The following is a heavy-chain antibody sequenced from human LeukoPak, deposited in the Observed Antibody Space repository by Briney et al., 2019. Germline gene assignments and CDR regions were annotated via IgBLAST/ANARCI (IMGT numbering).Heavy chain of an antibody. J-gene: IGHJ4*02. CDR3: ARCGGNCYSIDY. D-gene: IGHD2-15*01. CDR2: IYHSGST. V-gene: IGHV4-30-2*01. Sequence: SQTLSLTCAVSGGSISSGGYSWSWIRQPPGKGLEWIGYIYHSGSTYYNPSLKSRVTISVDRSKNQFSLKLSSVTAADTAVYYCARCGGNCYSIDYWGREPWSPSPQ. CDR1: GGSISSGGYS.